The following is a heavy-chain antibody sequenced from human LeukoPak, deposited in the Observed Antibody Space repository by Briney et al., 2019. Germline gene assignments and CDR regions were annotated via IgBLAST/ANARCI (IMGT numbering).Heavy chain of an antibody. Sequence: PGGSLRLSCAASGFTFSSYSMNWVRQAPGKGLEWVSSISSSSSYIYYADSVKGRFTISRDNAKNSLYLQMNSLRAEDTAVYYCARAPYYYDSSGYHSIDYWGQGTLVTVSS. J-gene: IGHJ4*02. D-gene: IGHD3-22*01. CDR3: ARAPYYYDSSGYHSIDY. CDR1: GFTFSSYS. V-gene: IGHV3-21*01. CDR2: ISSSSSYI.